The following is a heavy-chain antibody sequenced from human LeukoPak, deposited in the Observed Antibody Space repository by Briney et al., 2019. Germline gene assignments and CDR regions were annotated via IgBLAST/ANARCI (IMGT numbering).Heavy chain of an antibody. CDR3: ARGPAGDYGLDDAFDI. CDR2: IYSGGST. Sequence: GGSLRLSFAASGFTVSSNYMSWVRQAPGKGLEWVSVIYSGGSTYYADSVKGRFTISRDNSKNTLYLQMNSLRAEDTAVYYCARGPAGDYGLDDAFDIWGQGTMVTVSS. J-gene: IGHJ3*02. CDR1: GFTVSSNY. V-gene: IGHV3-66*01. D-gene: IGHD4-17*01.